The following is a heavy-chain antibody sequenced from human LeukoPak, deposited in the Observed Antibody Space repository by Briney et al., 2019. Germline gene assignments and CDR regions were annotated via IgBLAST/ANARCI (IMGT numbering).Heavy chain of an antibody. CDR2: ISYDGSNK. V-gene: IGHV3-30*18. Sequence: GGSLRLSCAASGFTFSSYGMHWVRQAPGKGLEWVAVISYDGSNKYYADSVKGRFTISRDNSKNTLYLQMNSLRAEDTAVYYCAETGRETAAFDYWGQGTLVTVSS. CDR1: GFTFSSYG. J-gene: IGHJ4*02. CDR3: AETGRETAAFDY.